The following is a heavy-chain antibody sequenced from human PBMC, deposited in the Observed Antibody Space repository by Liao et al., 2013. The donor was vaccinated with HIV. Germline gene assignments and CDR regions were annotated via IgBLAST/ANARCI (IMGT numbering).Heavy chain of an antibody. CDR2: IYTSGST. J-gene: IGHJ6*03. CDR3: ARVGNYYYYYYMDV. CDR1: GGSISSSSYY. V-gene: IGHV4-39*07. D-gene: IGHD7-27*01. Sequence: QLQLQESGPGLVKPSETLSLTCTVSGGSISSSSYYWGWIRQPPGKGLEWIGSIYTSGSTNYNPSLKSRVTISVDTSKNQFSLKLSSVTAADTAVYYCARVGNYYYYYYMDVWGKGTTVTVSS.